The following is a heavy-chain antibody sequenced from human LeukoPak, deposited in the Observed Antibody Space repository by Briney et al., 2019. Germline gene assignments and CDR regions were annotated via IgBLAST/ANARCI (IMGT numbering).Heavy chain of an antibody. CDR1: GFTFSDYY. V-gene: IGHV3-11*04. CDR2: ISSSGSTI. Sequence: GGSLRLSCAASGFTFSDYYMSWIRQASGKGLEWVSYISSSGSTIYYADSVKGRFTISRDNAKNSLYLQMNSLRAEDTAVYYCARDSKVRFLEWLQAYYYMDVWGKGTTVTVSS. D-gene: IGHD3-3*01. CDR3: ARDSKVRFLEWLQAYYYMDV. J-gene: IGHJ6*03.